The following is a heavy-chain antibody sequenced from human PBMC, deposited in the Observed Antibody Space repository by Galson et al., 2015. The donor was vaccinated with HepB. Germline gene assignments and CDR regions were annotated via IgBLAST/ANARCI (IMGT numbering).Heavy chain of an antibody. CDR3: TTDLGIAAAGTVGSHFDY. Sequence: SLRLSCAASGFTFSNAWMSWVRRAPGKGLEWVGRIKSKTDGGTTDYAAPVKGRFTISRDDSKNTLYLQMNSLKTEDTAVYYCTTDLGIAAAGTVGSHFDYWGQGTLVTVSS. J-gene: IGHJ4*02. CDR1: GFTFSNAW. V-gene: IGHV3-15*01. CDR2: IKSKTDGGTT. D-gene: IGHD6-13*01.